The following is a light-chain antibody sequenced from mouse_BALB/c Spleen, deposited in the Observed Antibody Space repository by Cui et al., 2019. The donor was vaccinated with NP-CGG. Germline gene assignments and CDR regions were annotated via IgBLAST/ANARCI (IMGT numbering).Light chain of an antibody. CDR1: PGAVTTYNN. Sequence: QAVVTQDSALTTSPGAPVTLTRRSSPGAVTTYNNANWVQEKPDHLFTGLIGWTNNRAPGVPARFSGSLIGDKAALTITGAQTEDYAIYFCALWYSNHWVFGGGTKLTVL. V-gene: IGLV1*01. CDR3: ALWYSNHWV. J-gene: IGLJ1*01. CDR2: WTN.